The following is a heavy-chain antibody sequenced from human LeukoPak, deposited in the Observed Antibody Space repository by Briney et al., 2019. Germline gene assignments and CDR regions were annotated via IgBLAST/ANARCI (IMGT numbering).Heavy chain of an antibody. D-gene: IGHD2-2*02. J-gene: IGHJ4*02. CDR2: ISWNSGSI. CDR3: ARDQNSYIDY. Sequence: PGRSLRLSCAASGFTFDDYAMHWVRQAPGKGLEWVSGISWNSGSIGYADSVKGRFTISRDNAKNSLYLQMNSLRAEDTAVYYCARDQNSYIDYWGQGTLVTVSS. V-gene: IGHV3-9*01. CDR1: GFTFDDYA.